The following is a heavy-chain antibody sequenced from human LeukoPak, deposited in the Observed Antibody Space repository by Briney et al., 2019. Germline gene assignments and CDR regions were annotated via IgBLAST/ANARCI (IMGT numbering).Heavy chain of an antibody. D-gene: IGHD2-2*01. CDR1: GFTFSSYA. V-gene: IGHV3-23*01. J-gene: IGHJ6*03. CDR2: ISGSGGST. Sequence: PGGSPRLSCAASGFTFSSYAMSWVRQAPGKGLEWVSAISGSGGSTYYADSVKGRFTISGDNSKNTLYLRMNSLRAEDTAVYYCAKDSLSLPAAIMDVWGKGTTVTVSS. CDR3: AKDSLSLPAAIMDV.